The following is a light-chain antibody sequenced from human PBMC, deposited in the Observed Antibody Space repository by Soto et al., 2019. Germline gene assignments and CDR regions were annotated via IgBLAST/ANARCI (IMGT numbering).Light chain of an antibody. J-gene: IGKJ5*01. V-gene: IGKV1-33*01. Sequence: DIQMTQSPSSLSASVGDRVTITCRASQDISNYLNWYQQRPGKAPKLLSYNASNLERGVPSRFSGTRSGTHFTFAITSLQPEDVATYYCQQSDSLPITFGQGTRLES. CDR3: QQSDSLPIT. CDR2: NAS. CDR1: QDISNY.